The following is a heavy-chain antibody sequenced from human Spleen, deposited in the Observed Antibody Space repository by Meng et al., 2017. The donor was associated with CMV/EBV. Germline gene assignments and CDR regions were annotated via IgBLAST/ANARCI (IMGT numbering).Heavy chain of an antibody. D-gene: IGHD5-24*01. CDR1: GGTFSSYA. CDR2: IIPIFGTA. Sequence: SGGTFSSYAISWVRQAPGQGLEWMGGIIPIFGTANYAQKFQGRVTITTDESTSTAYMELSSLRSEDTAVYYCASRDGYNKYYYGMDVWGQGTTVTVS. J-gene: IGHJ6*02. V-gene: IGHV1-69*05. CDR3: ASRDGYNKYYYGMDV.